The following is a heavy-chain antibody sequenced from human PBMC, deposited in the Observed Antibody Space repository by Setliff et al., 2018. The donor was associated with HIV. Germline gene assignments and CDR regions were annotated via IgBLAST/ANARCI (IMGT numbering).Heavy chain of an antibody. CDR2: TSGTGGSP. D-gene: IGHD5-12*01. Sequence: GGSLRLSCAASGFTFNKYAMGWVRQAPGKGLEWVSITSGTGGSPFYADSVEGRFTISRDNSKNTVYLQMNSLRAEDTAAYYCAKQGRGYSGYDSYFDSWGQGTLVTVSS. CDR3: AKQGRGYSGYDSYFDS. J-gene: IGHJ4*02. CDR1: GFTFNKYA. V-gene: IGHV3-23*01.